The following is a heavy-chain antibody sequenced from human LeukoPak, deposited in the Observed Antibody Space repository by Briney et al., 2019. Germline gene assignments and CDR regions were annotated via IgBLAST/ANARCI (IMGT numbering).Heavy chain of an antibody. V-gene: IGHV4-4*02. CDR1: GGSISSSYW. CDR3: AKDGYERGAETDYMDV. Sequence: PSGTLSLTCGVSGGSISSSYWWSWVRQPRGKGLEWIGEIYHSGSTNYNPSLKSRVTISMDKSKNQFSLNLSSVTAADMAVYYCAKDGYERGAETDYMDVWGKGTTVTVSS. J-gene: IGHJ6*03. CDR2: IYHSGST. D-gene: IGHD2-2*03.